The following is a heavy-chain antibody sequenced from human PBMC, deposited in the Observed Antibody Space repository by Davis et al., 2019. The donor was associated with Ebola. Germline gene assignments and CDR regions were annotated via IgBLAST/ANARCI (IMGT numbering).Heavy chain of an antibody. D-gene: IGHD2-2*01. CDR1: GYSFTSYW. V-gene: IGHV5-51*01. CDR3: ARLSDCSSTSCYLAY. CDR2: IYPGDSDT. Sequence: QVSCKGSGYSFTSYWIGWVRQMPGKGLEWMGIIYPGDSDTRYSPSFQGQVTISADKSISTAYLQWSSLKASDTAMYYCARLSDCSSTSCYLAYWGQGTLVTVSS. J-gene: IGHJ4*02.